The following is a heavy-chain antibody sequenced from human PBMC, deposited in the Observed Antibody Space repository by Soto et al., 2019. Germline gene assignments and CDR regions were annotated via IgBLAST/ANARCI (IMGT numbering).Heavy chain of an antibody. Sequence: SETLSLTCTVSGGSISSGGYYWSWIRQHPGKGLEWIGYIYYSGSTYYNPSLKSRVTISGDTSKNQFSLKLSSVTAADTAVYYCAREGGSYYDSSGYYYYYYYMDVWGKGTTVTVSS. V-gene: IGHV4-31*03. D-gene: IGHD3-22*01. CDR2: IYYSGST. CDR1: GGSISSGGYY. J-gene: IGHJ6*03. CDR3: AREGGSYYDSSGYYYYYYYMDV.